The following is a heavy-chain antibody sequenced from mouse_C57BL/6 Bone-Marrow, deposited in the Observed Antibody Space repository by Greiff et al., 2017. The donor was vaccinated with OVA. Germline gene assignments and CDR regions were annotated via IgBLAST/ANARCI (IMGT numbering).Heavy chain of an antibody. CDR1: GFSLSTFGMG. J-gene: IGHJ4*01. CDR2: IWWDDDK. Sequence: QVQLKESGPGILQPSQTLSLTCSFSGFSLSTFGMGVGWIRQPSGKGLEWLAHIWWDDDKYYNPALKSRLTISKDTSKNQVFLKIANVDTADTATYYCARFSMVTRSHYAMDYWGQGTSVTVSS. D-gene: IGHD2-2*01. CDR3: ARFSMVTRSHYAMDY. V-gene: IGHV8-8*01.